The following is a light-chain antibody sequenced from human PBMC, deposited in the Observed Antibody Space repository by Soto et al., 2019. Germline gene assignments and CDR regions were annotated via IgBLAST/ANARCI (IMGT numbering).Light chain of an antibody. J-gene: IGKJ1*01. V-gene: IGKV1-5*01. CDR1: QSISSW. Sequence: IQMTQSPSTLSASVGDRVTITCRASQSISSWLAWYQQKPGKAPKLLIYGASSLEGGVPSRFSGSGSGTDFTLTISSLQPDDFATYYCQQYSSSATFGQGTMVDIK. CDR2: GAS. CDR3: QQYSSSAT.